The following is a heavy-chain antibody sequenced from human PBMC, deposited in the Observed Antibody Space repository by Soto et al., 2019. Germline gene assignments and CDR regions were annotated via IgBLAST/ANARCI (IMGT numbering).Heavy chain of an antibody. J-gene: IGHJ4*02. D-gene: IGHD2-21*01. CDR2: ISPSGST. CDR3: ARATDHVVSATNWGFRYFGY. V-gene: IGHV4-34*01. Sequence: SETLSLPCAVYGGSFSGYYWSWIRPPPGKGLEWIGAISPSGSTNYNPSLKSRVTISVYTSKNQFSLKLSSVTAAHTPVYSCARATDHVVSATNWGFRYFGYWGQGTLVTVSS. CDR1: GGSFSGYY.